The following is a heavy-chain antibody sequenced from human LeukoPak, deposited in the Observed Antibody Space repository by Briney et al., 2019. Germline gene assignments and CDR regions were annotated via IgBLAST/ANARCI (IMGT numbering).Heavy chain of an antibody. CDR1: GLTFSKAW. V-gene: IGHV3-15*01. CDR3: AADSPVSMAHSFDY. Sequence: GGSLRLSCAPSGLTFSKAWMSWVRQAPGKGLEWVGRIKSKTDGGTTDYAAPVKGRFTISRDDSETTLYLQMNGLKTEDTAVYFCAADSPVSMAHSFDYWGQGILVTVSS. D-gene: IGHD2-21*01. J-gene: IGHJ4*02. CDR2: IKSKTDGGTT.